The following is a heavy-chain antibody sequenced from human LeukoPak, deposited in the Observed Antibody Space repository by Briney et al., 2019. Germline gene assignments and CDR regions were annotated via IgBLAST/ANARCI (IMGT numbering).Heavy chain of an antibody. CDR3: ARRFNYRGYDDY. CDR2: IYPGDSDT. D-gene: IGHD5-12*01. CDR1: GYTFTNYW. J-gene: IGHJ4*02. V-gene: IGHV5-51*01. Sequence: GESLKISCKASGYTFTNYWIGWVRQLPGKGLEWMGIIYPGDSDTRYSPSFQGQVTISVDKSISTAYLQWSSLKASDTAMYYCARRFNYRGYDDYWGQGTLVTVSS.